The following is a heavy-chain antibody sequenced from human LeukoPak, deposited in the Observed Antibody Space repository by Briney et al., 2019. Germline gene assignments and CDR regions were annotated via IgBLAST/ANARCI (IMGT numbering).Heavy chain of an antibody. D-gene: IGHD6-25*01. J-gene: IGHJ4*02. Sequence: GGSLRLSCAASGFTFSSYAMSWVRQAPGKGLEWVSAISGSGGSTYYADSVKGRFTISRDNSKNTLYLQMNSLRAEDTAVYYCAKVGGCGLPPKYYFDYWGQGTLVTVSS. V-gene: IGHV3-23*01. CDR3: AKVGGCGLPPKYYFDY. CDR1: GFTFSSYA. CDR2: ISGSGGST.